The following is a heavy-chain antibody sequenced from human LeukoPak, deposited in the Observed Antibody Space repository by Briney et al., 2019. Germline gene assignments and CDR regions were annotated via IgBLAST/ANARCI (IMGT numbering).Heavy chain of an antibody. CDR3: TRDVSRGYMDL. Sequence: ASVKVSCTASGYTFTDYGVTWVRQAPGQGLEWMGWISVSSGTTTYAEGFQGRLTISTDSSTGTAYMEIRSLRPDDTAVYFCTRDVSRGYMDLWGQGSLVTVAS. D-gene: IGHD6-25*01. CDR2: ISVSSGTT. V-gene: IGHV1-18*01. CDR1: GYTFTDYG. J-gene: IGHJ4*02.